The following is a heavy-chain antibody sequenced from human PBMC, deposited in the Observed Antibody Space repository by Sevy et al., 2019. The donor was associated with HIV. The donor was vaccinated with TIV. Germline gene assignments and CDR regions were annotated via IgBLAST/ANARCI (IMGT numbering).Heavy chain of an antibody. J-gene: IGHJ5*02. CDR3: TTVGLRYHSGSSAYQGDWFDP. D-gene: IGHD2-15*01. V-gene: IGHV1-24*01. CDR2: FAPQYGET. CDR1: GYTLTKLS. Sequence: ASVKVSCKVSGYTLTKLSIHWVRQAPGKGLEWMGEFAPQYGETIYAQRFQGRLTMTEDTSPDTAFMELSSLTSEDTAIYYGTTVGLRYHSGSSAYQGDWFDPWGQGTLVTVSS.